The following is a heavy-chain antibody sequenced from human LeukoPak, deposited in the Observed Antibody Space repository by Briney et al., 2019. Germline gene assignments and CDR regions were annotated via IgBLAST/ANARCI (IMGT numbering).Heavy chain of an antibody. Sequence: PGGSLRLSCAASGVTFSSYSMNWVRQAPGKGLEWVAYISSSRSPIYYADSLKGRFTISRDNAKNSLFLQIDSLRAEDTAVYYCARDIVGGGYNGGDYRGQGTLVTVSS. J-gene: IGHJ4*02. CDR2: ISSSRSPI. CDR1: GVTFSSYS. V-gene: IGHV3-48*01. CDR3: ARDIVGGGYNGGDY. D-gene: IGHD5-24*01.